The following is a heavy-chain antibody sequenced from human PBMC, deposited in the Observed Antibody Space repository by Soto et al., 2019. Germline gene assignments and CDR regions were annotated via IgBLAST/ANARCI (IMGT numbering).Heavy chain of an antibody. Sequence: QVQLHESGPGLVKPSQTLSLTCTVSGGSFSTAAYYWSWIRQHPGKGREWIGYIFYSGTTYYNPSLKSRLTISVDTSKNQFSLKLASVTAADKAVYYCARVPYYDRYFHLWGQGTLVTVSS. V-gene: IGHV4-31*03. CDR1: GGSFSTAAYY. D-gene: IGHD3-22*01. CDR3: ARVPYYDRYFHL. J-gene: IGHJ1*01. CDR2: IFYSGTT.